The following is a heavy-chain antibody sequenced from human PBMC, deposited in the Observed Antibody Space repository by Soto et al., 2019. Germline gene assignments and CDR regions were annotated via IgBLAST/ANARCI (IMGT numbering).Heavy chain of an antibody. J-gene: IGHJ4*02. CDR2: IYWDDDK. D-gene: IGHD3-10*01. CDR1: GFSLSTSGAG. CDR3: SHRAGVGFGELLSRPFDY. V-gene: IGHV2-5*02. Sequence: QITLKESGPTLVKPTQTLTLTCSFSGFSLSTSGAGVGWIRQPPGKALEWLALIYWDDDKRYNPSLESRLTITKDTTKNHVVRTLTTTDPVDTATYYRSHRAGVGFGELLSRPFDYWGQGTLVS.